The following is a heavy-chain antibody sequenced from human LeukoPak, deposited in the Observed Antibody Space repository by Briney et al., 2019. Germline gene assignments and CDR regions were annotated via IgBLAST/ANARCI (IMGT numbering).Heavy chain of an antibody. V-gene: IGHV3-48*03. CDR2: ISSSGTTT. CDR3: TTLTGATNFDY. J-gene: IGHJ4*02. D-gene: IGHD6-25*01. Sequence: GGSLRLSCAASGFSFSVYEMHWVRQAPGRGLEWISDISSSGTTTYYADSVKGRFTISRDNAKNSLYLQMNSLRAEDTAVYYCTTLTGATNFDYWGQGTLVTVSS. CDR1: GFSFSVYE.